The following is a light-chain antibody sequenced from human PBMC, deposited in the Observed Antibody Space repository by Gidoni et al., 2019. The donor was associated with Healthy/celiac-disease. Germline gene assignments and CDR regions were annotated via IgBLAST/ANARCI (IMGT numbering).Light chain of an antibody. Sequence: QSALTQPAPVSGSPGQSITISCTGTSSDVGGYNYVSWYQQHPGKAPKLTIYDVSNRPSGVSNRFSGSKSGNTASLTISGLQAEDEADYYCSSYTSSSTPHVVFGGGTKLTVL. V-gene: IGLV2-14*01. CDR1: SSDVGGYNY. J-gene: IGLJ2*01. CDR3: SSYTSSSTPHVV. CDR2: DVS.